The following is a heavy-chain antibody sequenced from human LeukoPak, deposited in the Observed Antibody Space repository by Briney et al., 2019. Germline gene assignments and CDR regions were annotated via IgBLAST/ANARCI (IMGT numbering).Heavy chain of an antibody. CDR2: ISDDGSNT. D-gene: IGHD2-2*01. Sequence: GGSLRLSCAASGFIFSKFPMYWVRQAPGQGLEWAAVISDDGSNTYYAHTLKSRIAISRDNSKNSVSLHMNDLRVEDTGVYYCARSVAMAPRSFYGMDVWGPGTTVIVSS. CDR3: ARSVAMAPRSFYGMDV. CDR1: GFIFSKFP. J-gene: IGHJ6*02. V-gene: IGHV3-30*03.